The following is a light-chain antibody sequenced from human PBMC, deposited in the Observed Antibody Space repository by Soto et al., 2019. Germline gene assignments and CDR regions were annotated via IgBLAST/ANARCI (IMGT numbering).Light chain of an antibody. CDR2: AAS. V-gene: IGKV3-20*01. J-gene: IGKJ3*01. CDR3: QQYGSSVFN. CDR1: QSVSSSF. Sequence: DIVLTQSPGTLSFSPGERATLSCRASQSVSSSFLAWYQQKPGQAPRLLIYAASRRATGIPDRFSGSGSGTDFTLTISRLEPEDFAVYYCQQYGSSVFNFGPGTKVDI.